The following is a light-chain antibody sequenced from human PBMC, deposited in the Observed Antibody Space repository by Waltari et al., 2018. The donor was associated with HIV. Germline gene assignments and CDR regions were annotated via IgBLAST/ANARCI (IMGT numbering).Light chain of an antibody. Sequence: QSALTQPASVSGSPGQSITISCTGSSSDVGSYNLVSWYQQHPGKAPKLMIYEGINRPSGVANRFAGSKSGNTASLTISGLQAEDEADYYCCSYAGSSNWVFGGGTKLTVL. CDR1: SSDVGSYNL. CDR2: EGI. CDR3: CSYAGSSNWV. V-gene: IGLV2-23*01. J-gene: IGLJ3*02.